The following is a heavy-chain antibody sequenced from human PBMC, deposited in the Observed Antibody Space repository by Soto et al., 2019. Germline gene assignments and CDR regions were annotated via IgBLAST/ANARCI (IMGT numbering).Heavy chain of an antibody. CDR1: GGTFSSYA. V-gene: IGHV1-69*13. CDR3: ARSVYYYDSSGPQDDAFDI. D-gene: IGHD3-22*01. Sequence: ASVKVSCKASGGTFSSYAISWVRRARGQGLEWMGGIIPIFGTANYAQKFQGRVTITADESTSTAYMELSSLRSEDTAVYYCARSVYYYDSSGPQDDAFDIWGQGTMVTV. CDR2: IIPIFGTA. J-gene: IGHJ3*02.